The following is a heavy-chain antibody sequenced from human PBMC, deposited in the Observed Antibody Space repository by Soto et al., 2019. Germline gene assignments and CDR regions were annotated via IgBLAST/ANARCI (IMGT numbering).Heavy chain of an antibody. CDR3: AKGTTVTTPYYYYYGMDV. Sequence: EVQLLESGGGLVQPGGSLRLSCAASGFPFSSYAMSGVPQAPGKGGEWVAAVSGSGGSTYYADSVKGRFTISRDNSKNTLYLQMNRMRAEDTAVYYCAKGTTVTTPYYYYYGMDVWGQGTTVTVSS. CDR1: GFPFSSYA. V-gene: IGHV3-23*01. J-gene: IGHJ6*02. CDR2: VSGSGGST. D-gene: IGHD4-17*01.